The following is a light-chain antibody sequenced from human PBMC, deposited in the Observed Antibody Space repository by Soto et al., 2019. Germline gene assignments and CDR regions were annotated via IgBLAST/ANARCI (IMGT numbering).Light chain of an antibody. CDR3: QKYDRAPAM. V-gene: IGKV1-27*01. CDR2: AAS. CDR1: QDIKKF. Sequence: DIQLTQSPSSLSASLGDRVTITCRASQDIKKFLAWYQQRPGKVPDLLIYAASTLRSGVPSRFSGHASGTDFSFTISSLQPEDVATYYCQKYDRAPAMFGQGTKVDIK. J-gene: IGKJ1*01.